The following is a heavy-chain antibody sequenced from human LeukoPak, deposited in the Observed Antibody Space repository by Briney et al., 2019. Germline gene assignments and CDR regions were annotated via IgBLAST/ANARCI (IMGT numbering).Heavy chain of an antibody. Sequence: GGSLRLSCTASGFTFGDYAMSWVRQAPGKGLEWVGFIRSKAYGGTTEYAASVKGRFTISRDDSKSIAYLQMNSLKTEDTAVYYCTSRFLEWLDTYYYYGMDVWGQGTTVTVSS. V-gene: IGHV3-49*04. J-gene: IGHJ6*02. CDR3: TSRFLEWLDTYYYYGMDV. D-gene: IGHD3-3*01. CDR2: IRSKAYGGTT. CDR1: GFTFGDYA.